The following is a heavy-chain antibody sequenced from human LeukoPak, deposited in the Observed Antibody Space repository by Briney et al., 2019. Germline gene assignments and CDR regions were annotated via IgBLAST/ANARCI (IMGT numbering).Heavy chain of an antibody. CDR2: INHSGST. CDR3: ARALWFGDGGDY. D-gene: IGHD3-10*01. J-gene: IGHJ4*02. V-gene: IGHV4-34*01. CDR1: GGSFSGYY. Sequence: SETLSLTCAVYGGSFSGYYWSWIRQPPGKGLEWIGEINHSGSTNYNPSLKSRVTISVDTSKNQFSLKLSSVTAADTAVYYCARALWFGDGGDYWGQGTLVTVS.